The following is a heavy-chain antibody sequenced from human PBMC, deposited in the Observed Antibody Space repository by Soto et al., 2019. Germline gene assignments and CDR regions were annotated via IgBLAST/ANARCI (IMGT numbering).Heavy chain of an antibody. V-gene: IGHV3-21*01. CDR3: TSTTVTTFGDCFVF. CDR2: ISTSSTYI. D-gene: IGHD4-17*01. CDR1: GFTFSSYN. Sequence: PGGSLRLSCAASGFTFSSYNMNWVRQAPGKGLEWVSSISTSSTYIYYADSAKGRFTISRDNAKNSLYLQMNSLRAEDTAVYYCTSTTVTTFGDCFVFRCQGTLVTVFS. J-gene: IGHJ5*01.